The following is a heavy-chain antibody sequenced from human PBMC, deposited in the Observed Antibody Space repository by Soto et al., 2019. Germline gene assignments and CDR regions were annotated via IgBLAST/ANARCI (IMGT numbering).Heavy chain of an antibody. J-gene: IGHJ2*01. CDR1: GDSVSSNSAA. V-gene: IGHV6-1*01. CDR2: TYYRSKWYN. CDR3: AREGRAAAGIDWYFDL. Sequence: QVQLQQSGPGLVKPSQTLSLTCVISGDSVSSNSAAWNWIRQSPSRGLEWLGRTYYRSKWYNDYADSVKSRITINXATXKXLFSLQLNSVTPEDTAVYYCAREGRAAAGIDWYFDLWGRGTLVTVSS. D-gene: IGHD6-13*01.